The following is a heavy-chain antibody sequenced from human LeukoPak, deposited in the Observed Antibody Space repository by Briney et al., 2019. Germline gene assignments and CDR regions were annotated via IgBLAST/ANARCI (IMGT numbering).Heavy chain of an antibody. CDR3: AREREATYYYGSGSYYWFDP. V-gene: IGHV1-69*04. J-gene: IGHJ5*02. D-gene: IGHD3-10*01. CDR1: GGTFSSYA. Sequence: ASVKVSCKASGGTFSSYAISWVRQAPGQGLEWMGRIIPILGIANYAQKFQGRVTITADKSTSTAYMELSSLRSEDTAVYYCAREREATYYYGSGSYYWFDPWGQGTLVTVSS. CDR2: IIPILGIA.